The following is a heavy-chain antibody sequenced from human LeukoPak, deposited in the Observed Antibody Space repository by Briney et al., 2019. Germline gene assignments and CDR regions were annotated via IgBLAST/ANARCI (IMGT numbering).Heavy chain of an antibody. CDR1: GFTFSSYW. D-gene: IGHD3-16*01. V-gene: IGHV3-7*03. CDR2: IKQDGSEK. J-gene: IGHJ4*02. CDR3: AKVTGGDMITYGGVDY. Sequence: GGSLRLSCAASGFTFSSYWMSWVRQAPGKGLEWVANIKQDGSEKYYVDSVKGRFTISRDNAKNSLYLQMNSLRAEDTAVHYCAKVTGGDMITYGGVDYWGQGTLVTVSS.